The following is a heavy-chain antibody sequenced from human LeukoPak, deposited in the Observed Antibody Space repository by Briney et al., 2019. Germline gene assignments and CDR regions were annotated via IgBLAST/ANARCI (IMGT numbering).Heavy chain of an antibody. Sequence: PGGSLRLSCAASGFTFSSYAMHWVRQATGKGLEWVSSISSSSSYIYYADSVKGRFTISRDNAKNSLYLQMNSLRAEDTAVYYCARDPTTNYYYYYMDVWGKGTTVTVSS. CDR2: ISSSSSYI. CDR3: ARDPTTNYYYYYMDV. J-gene: IGHJ6*03. V-gene: IGHV3-21*01. CDR1: GFTFSSYA. D-gene: IGHD1-26*01.